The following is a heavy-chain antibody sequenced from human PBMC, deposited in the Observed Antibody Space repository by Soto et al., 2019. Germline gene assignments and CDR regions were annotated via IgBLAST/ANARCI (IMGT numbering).Heavy chain of an antibody. V-gene: IGHV4-39*01. CDR3: ARIVVVPAAMEN. CDR1: GGSISSSSYY. J-gene: IGHJ4*02. CDR2: IYYNGST. Sequence: QLQLQESGPGLVKPSETLSLTCTVSGGSISSSSYYWGWIRQPPGKGLEWIGSIYYNGSTYYNPSLKSQVTISVDTSTNQFSLKLTSVTAADTAVYYCARIVVVPAAMENWGQGTLVTVSS. D-gene: IGHD2-2*01.